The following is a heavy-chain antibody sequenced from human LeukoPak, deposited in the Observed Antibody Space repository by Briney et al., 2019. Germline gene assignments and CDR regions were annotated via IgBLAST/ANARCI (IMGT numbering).Heavy chain of an antibody. D-gene: IGHD6-13*01. CDR1: GFTFSDYY. V-gene: IGHV3-11*01. J-gene: IGHJ1*01. Sequence: SGGSLRLSCAASGFTFSDYYMSWIRQAPGKGLEWVSYISSSGSTIYYADSVKGRFTISRDNAKNSLYLQMNSLRAEDTAVYYCARARPGGSWYSGGEYFQHWGQGTLVTVSS. CDR3: ARARPGGSWYSGGEYFQH. CDR2: ISSSGSTI.